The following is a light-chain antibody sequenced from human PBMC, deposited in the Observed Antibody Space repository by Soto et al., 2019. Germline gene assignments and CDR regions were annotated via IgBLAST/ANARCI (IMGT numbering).Light chain of an antibody. CDR3: QRYNNAPRT. V-gene: IGKV1-27*01. Sequence: DIQMTQSPSSLSASVGDRVTITCRASQGISNYIAWYQQKPGKAPKLLIYDASTLLSGVPSRFSGSGSGTDFTLTISSLQPEDVASYYCQRYNNAPRTFGLGTKVDIK. CDR2: DAS. CDR1: QGISNY. J-gene: IGKJ1*01.